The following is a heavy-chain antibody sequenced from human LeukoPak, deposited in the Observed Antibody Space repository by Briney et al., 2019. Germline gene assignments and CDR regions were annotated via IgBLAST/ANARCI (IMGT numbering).Heavy chain of an antibody. D-gene: IGHD5-24*01. CDR3: ARVGGYNTADY. CDR1: GGSISSGGYS. V-gene: IGHV4-30-2*01. Sequence: SETLSLTCAVSGGSISSGGYSWSWIRQPPGKGLEWIGYIYHSGSTYYNPSLKSRVTISVDRSKNQFSLKLSSVTAADTAVYYCARVGGYNTADYWGQGTLVTVSS. J-gene: IGHJ4*02. CDR2: IYHSGST.